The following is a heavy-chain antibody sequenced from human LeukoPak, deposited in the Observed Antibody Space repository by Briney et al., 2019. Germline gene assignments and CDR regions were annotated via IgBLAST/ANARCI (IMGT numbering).Heavy chain of an antibody. CDR2: IYYSGST. J-gene: IGHJ4*02. D-gene: IGHD1-26*01. V-gene: IGHV4-39*07. CDR1: GGSISSSSYY. Sequence: SETLSLTCTVSGGSISSSSYYWGWIRQPPGKGLEWIGSIYYSGSTYYNPSLKSRVTISVDTSKNQFSLKLSSVTAADTAVYYCARVKWELPQIDYWGQGTLVTVSS. CDR3: ARVKWELPQIDY.